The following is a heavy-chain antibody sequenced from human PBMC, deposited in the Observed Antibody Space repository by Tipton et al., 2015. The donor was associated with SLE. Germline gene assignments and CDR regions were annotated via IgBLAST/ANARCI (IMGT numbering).Heavy chain of an antibody. CDR2: IKQDGSEK. J-gene: IGHJ3*02. Sequence: GSLRLSCAASGFTFSSYWMSWVRQAPGKGLEWVANIKQDGSEKYYVDSVKGRFTISRDNAKNSLYLQMNSLRAEDTAVYYCARGKGYSSSHDAFDIWGQGTMVTVSS. CDR1: GFTFSSYW. D-gene: IGHD6-13*01. CDR3: ARGKGYSSSHDAFDI. V-gene: IGHV3-7*03.